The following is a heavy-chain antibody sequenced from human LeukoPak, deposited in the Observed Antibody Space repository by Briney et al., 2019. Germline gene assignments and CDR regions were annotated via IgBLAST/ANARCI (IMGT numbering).Heavy chain of an antibody. Sequence: SETLSLTCAVYGGSFSGYYWSWIRQPPGKGLEWIGYIYNSGSTNYNPSLQSRVTISVDTSKNQFSLKLTSVTAADTAVYYCAKAVATAGRFGFDPWGQGTLVTVSS. J-gene: IGHJ5*02. CDR2: IYNSGST. CDR1: GGSFSGYY. D-gene: IGHD6-13*01. V-gene: IGHV4-59*01. CDR3: AKAVATAGRFGFDP.